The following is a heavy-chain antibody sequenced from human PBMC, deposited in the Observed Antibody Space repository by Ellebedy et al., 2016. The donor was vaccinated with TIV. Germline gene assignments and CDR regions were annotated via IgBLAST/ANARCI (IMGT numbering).Heavy chain of an antibody. CDR3: ARDLHGGNDAFDF. D-gene: IGHD4-23*01. CDR2: INPSGGST. V-gene: IGHV1-46*01. J-gene: IGHJ3*01. CDR1: GYTFTSYY. Sequence: AASVKVSCKASGYTFTSYYMHWVRQAPGQGLEWMGIINPSGGSTSYAQKFQGRVTMTRDASTSTVYMELSSLRSEDTAVFYCARDLHGGNDAFDFWGQGTMVTVSS.